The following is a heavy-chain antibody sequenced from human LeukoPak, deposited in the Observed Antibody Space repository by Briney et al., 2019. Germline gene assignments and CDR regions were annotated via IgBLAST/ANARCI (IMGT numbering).Heavy chain of an antibody. CDR3: AKDAYGGASFFYYMDV. V-gene: IGHV3-9*01. D-gene: IGHD3-16*01. Sequence: GRSLRLSCAGSGFTFDDYAMHWVRQTPGKGLEWVSGISWNSGNIAYADFVGGRFTISRNNAKNSLSLQMNSLSDEDTAVYYCAKDAYGGASFFYYMDVWGKGTTVTVSS. CDR1: GFTFDDYA. CDR2: ISWNSGNI. J-gene: IGHJ6*03.